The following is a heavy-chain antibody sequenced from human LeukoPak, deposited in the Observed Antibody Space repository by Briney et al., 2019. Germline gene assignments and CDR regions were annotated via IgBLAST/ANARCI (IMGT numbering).Heavy chain of an antibody. CDR1: GGTFSSYA. CDR3: ARDRATAMVLFDY. CDR2: IIPIFGTA. Sequence: ASVKVSCKASGGTFSSYAISWVRQAPGQGLEWMGGIIPIFGTANYAQKFQGRVTITADESTSTAYMELSRLRSDDTAVYYCARDRATAMVLFDYWGQGTLVTVSS. J-gene: IGHJ4*02. D-gene: IGHD5-18*01. V-gene: IGHV1-69*13.